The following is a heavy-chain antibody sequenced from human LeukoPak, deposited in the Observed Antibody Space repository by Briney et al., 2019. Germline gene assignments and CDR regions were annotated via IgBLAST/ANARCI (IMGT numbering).Heavy chain of an antibody. D-gene: IGHD1-26*01. Sequence: PGGSLRLSRAASGFTFSSYGMHWVRQAPGKGLEWVAVIWYDGSKKYYADSVKDRFTISRDSSQNTLYLQMSSLRADDTAVYYCAKDGGGSGSYYEDYFDYWGQGTLVTVSS. CDR3: AKDGGGSGSYYEDYFDY. V-gene: IGHV3-30*02. J-gene: IGHJ4*02. CDR2: IWYDGSKK. CDR1: GFTFSSYG.